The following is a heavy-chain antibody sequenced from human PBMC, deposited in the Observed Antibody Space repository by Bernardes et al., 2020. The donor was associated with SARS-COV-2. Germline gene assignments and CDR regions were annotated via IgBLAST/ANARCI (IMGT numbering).Heavy chain of an antibody. CDR2: IGTDGGSI. J-gene: IGHJ4*02. D-gene: IGHD2-2*01. CDR3: AGRGPAAIYC. Sequence: GGSLRLSCAASGFTFNTYAMAWARQGPGKGLEWVSTIGTDGGSISYADSVKGRFTISRDNSRNTLYLQMSSLRAEDTAVYYCAGRGPAAIYCWGQGTLVTVSS. V-gene: IGHV3-23*01. CDR1: GFTFNTYA.